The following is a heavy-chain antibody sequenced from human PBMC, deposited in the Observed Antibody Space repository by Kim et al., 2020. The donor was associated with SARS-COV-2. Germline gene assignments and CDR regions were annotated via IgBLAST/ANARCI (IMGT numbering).Heavy chain of an antibody. CDR1: GFTFNSYA. CDR3: ARGSYGDYDY. CDR2: ITSGGTT. Sequence: GGSLRLSCAASGFTFNSYALSWVRQASGKGLEWVSSITSGGTTYYPDSGKGRFTISRDNSKSTLYLQMNSLRVEDTAVYYCARGSYGDYDYWGQGTLVTVSS. V-gene: IGHV3-23*01. D-gene: IGHD4-17*01. J-gene: IGHJ4*02.